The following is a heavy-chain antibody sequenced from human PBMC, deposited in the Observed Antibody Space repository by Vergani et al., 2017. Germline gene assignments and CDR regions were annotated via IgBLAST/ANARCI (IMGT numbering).Heavy chain of an antibody. CDR3: ASSIAAAGTDAFDI. Sequence: QVHLNEAGPGLVKPSETLSLTCTVSGGSISSYYWSWIRQPPGKGLEWIGYIYYSGSTNYNPSLKSRVTISVDTSKNQFSLKLSSVTAADTAVYYCASSIAAAGTDAFDIWGQGTMVTVSS. CDR2: IYYSGST. J-gene: IGHJ3*02. D-gene: IGHD6-13*01. CDR1: GGSISSYY. V-gene: IGHV4-59*01.